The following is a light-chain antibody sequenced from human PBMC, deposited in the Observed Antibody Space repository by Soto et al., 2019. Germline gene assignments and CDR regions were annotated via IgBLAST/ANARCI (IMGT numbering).Light chain of an antibody. CDR3: GSYTTTRGNV. CDR2: DVS. V-gene: IGLV2-14*03. CDR1: SSDVGAYNY. J-gene: IGLJ1*01. Sequence: QSVLTQPASVSGSPGQSITISCTGTSSDVGAYNYVSWYRQYPGTAPKLMIYDVSNRPSGISDRFSGSKSGNTASLTISGLQAEDEADYYCGSYTTTRGNVFGTGTKVTVL.